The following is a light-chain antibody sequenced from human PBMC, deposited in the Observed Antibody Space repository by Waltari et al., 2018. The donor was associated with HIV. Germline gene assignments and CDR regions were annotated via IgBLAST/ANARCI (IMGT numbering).Light chain of an antibody. J-gene: IGLJ2*01. CDR3: AAWGNSLSLL. CDR1: SSNIGSNY. Sequence: QSVLTQPPSASGTPGQRVTIYCSGSSSNIGSNYVYWYQQPPGTAPKLLLYRNNQRPSGVPYRFSGSKSGISASLAISGLRSEDEADYYCAAWGNSLSLLFGGGTKLTVL. CDR2: RNN. V-gene: IGLV1-47*01.